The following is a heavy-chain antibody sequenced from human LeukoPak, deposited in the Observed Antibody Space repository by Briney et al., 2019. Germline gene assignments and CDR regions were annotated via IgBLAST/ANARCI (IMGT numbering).Heavy chain of an antibody. CDR3: ASGTFDDYGDYDRGDYFDH. D-gene: IGHD4-17*01. CDR1: GGSLTSSSSY. Sequence: SETLSLTCTVSGGSLTSSSSYWGWVRQPPGKGPEWIGIIYLIGFTYDNPSLKSRVSISVDPAKNHFSLKVTSVTAADTAVYYCASGTFDDYGDYDRGDYFDHWGQGTLVTVSS. CDR2: IYLIGFT. J-gene: IGHJ4*02. V-gene: IGHV4-39*02.